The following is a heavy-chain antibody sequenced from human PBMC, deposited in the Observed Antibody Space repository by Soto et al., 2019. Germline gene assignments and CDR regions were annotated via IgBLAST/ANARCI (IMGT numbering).Heavy chain of an antibody. V-gene: IGHV1-18*01. CDR3: ARAYRNILTGYSDAFDI. Sequence: ASVKVSCKASGYTFTSYGISWVRKAPGQGLEWMGWISAYNGNTNYAQKLQGRVTMTRDTSTSTVYMELSSLRSEDTAVYYCARAYRNILTGYSDAFDIWGQGTMVTVSS. CDR1: GYTFTSYG. D-gene: IGHD3-9*01. J-gene: IGHJ3*02. CDR2: ISAYNGNT.